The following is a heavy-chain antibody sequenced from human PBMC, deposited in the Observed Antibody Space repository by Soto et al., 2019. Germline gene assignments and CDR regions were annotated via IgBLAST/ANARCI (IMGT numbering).Heavy chain of an antibody. J-gene: IGHJ1*01. CDR3: ARKYYYDSSGYYYAEYFQH. V-gene: IGHV3-30-3*01. CDR1: GFTFSKYA. D-gene: IGHD3-22*01. Sequence: QVQLVESGGGVVQPGRSLRLSCAASGFTFSKYAMHWVRQAPGKGLEWVAVISYDGSNKYYADSVKGRFTISRDNSKNTLYLQMNSLRAEDTAVYYCARKYYYDSSGYYYAEYFQHWGQGTLVTVSS. CDR2: ISYDGSNK.